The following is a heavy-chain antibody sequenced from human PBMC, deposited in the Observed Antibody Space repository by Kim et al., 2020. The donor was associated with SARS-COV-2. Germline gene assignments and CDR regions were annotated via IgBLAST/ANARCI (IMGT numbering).Heavy chain of an antibody. V-gene: IGHV5-10-1*01. D-gene: IGHD7-27*01. Sequence: GASLKISCKASGYTFTTYWITWVRQMPGKGLEWMGRIDPDDSYTNYSPSVQGQVTMSVDKSTNTAFLQWSSLKASDTAMFYCGRSGPYDYWGQGTLVTVSS. J-gene: IGHJ4*02. CDR2: IDPDDSYT. CDR1: GYTFTTYW. CDR3: GRSGPYDY.